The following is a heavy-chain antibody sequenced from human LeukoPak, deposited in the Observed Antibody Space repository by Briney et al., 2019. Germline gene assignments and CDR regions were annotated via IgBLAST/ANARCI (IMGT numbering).Heavy chain of an antibody. V-gene: IGHV4-4*02. CDR1: GGSISSSNW. CDR3: ARSHHYFDSRAPPYYFDY. CDR2: IYHSGST. J-gene: IGHJ4*02. Sequence: SGTLSLTCAVSGGSISSSNWWSWVRQPPGKGLEWIGEIYHSGSTNYNPSLKSRVTISVDKSKNQFSLKLSSVTAADTAVYYCARSHHYFDSRAPPYYFDYWGQGTLVTVSS. D-gene: IGHD3-22*01.